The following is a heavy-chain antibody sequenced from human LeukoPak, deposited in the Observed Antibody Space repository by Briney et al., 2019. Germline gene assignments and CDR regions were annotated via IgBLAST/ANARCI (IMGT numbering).Heavy chain of an antibody. CDR1: GFTFSSYW. Sequence: PGGSLRLSCAASGFTFSSYWMSWVRQAPGKGLEWVANIKQDGSEKYYVDSVKGRFTISRDNAKNSLYLQMNSLRAEDTAVYYCASHCSGSYPDAFDIWGQGTMVTVSS. V-gene: IGHV3-7*01. CDR3: ASHCSGSYPDAFDI. J-gene: IGHJ3*02. CDR2: IKQDGSEK. D-gene: IGHD1-26*01.